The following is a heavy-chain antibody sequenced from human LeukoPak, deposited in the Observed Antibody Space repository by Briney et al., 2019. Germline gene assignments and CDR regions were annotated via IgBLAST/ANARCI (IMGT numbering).Heavy chain of an antibody. CDR3: AKRRSSSGYSGDFEY. CDR2: ISGSGGNT. D-gene: IGHD3-22*01. V-gene: IGHV3-23*01. Sequence: GGSLRLSCAASAFTVSSYGMSWVRQAPAKGLEWVSCISGSGGNTYYADSVKGRFTISRDNSNNTLYLQMNSLRAEDTAVYYCAKRRSSSGYSGDFEYWGQGTLVTVSS. CDR1: AFTVSSYG. J-gene: IGHJ4*02.